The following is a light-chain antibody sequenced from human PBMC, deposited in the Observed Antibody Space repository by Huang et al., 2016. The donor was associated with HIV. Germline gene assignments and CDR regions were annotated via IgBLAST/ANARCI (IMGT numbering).Light chain of an antibody. Sequence: VMTQSPASLSASPGARVTLSCRASQGVRTTLAWYQQKPGQAPTLLMFGASTRATGPPPRFSGSGSGTDFTLTITSLQSSDSAIYYCQQYNDWPPLTFGGGTKVEI. CDR3: QQYNDWPPLT. J-gene: IGKJ4*01. V-gene: IGKV3D-15*01. CDR2: GAS. CDR1: QGVRTT.